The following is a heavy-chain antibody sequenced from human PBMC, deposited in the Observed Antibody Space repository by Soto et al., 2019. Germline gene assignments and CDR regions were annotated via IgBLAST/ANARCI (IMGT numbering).Heavy chain of an antibody. Sequence: DVHLLESGGGLVQPGGSLRLSCAASGFMFSAYAMHWVRQAPGQGLEWVSSMSGTSPDTYYADSVKGRFTVSRDSSKDTLYLQLNSLRAEDTALYFCAREDGGGPFDYWGQGTLVIVSS. CDR2: MSGTSPDT. CDR3: AREDGGGPFDY. D-gene: IGHD2-15*01. J-gene: IGHJ4*02. CDR1: GFMFSAYA. V-gene: IGHV3-23*01.